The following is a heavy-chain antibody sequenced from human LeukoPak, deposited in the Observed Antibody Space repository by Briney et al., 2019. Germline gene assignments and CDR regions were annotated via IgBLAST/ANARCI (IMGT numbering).Heavy chain of an antibody. V-gene: IGHV3-11*04. J-gene: IGHJ4*02. D-gene: IGHD3-3*01. CDR3: ARTNFYYLDY. CDR2: ISGSSSTI. Sequence: LSLTCAVYGGSFSGYYWSWIRQAPGKGLEWVSYISGSSSTIYYADSVKGRFTISRDNAKNSLYLQMNSLRAEDTAVYYCARTNFYYLDYWGQGTLVTVSS. CDR1: GGSFSGYY.